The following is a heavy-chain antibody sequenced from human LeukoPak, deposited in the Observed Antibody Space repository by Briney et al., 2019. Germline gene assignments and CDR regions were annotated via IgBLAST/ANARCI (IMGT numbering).Heavy chain of an antibody. CDR3: ARFGYDYGLDY. CDR1: GGSISPYY. Sequence: SETLSLTCTVSGGSISPYYWSWIRQPPGKGLEWIGYIYYNGNTNYNPSLKSRVTISVDTSKNQFSLKLSSVTAADTAVYYCARFGYDYGLDYWGRGTLVTVSS. CDR2: IYYNGNT. J-gene: IGHJ4*02. V-gene: IGHV4-59*01. D-gene: IGHD4/OR15-4a*01.